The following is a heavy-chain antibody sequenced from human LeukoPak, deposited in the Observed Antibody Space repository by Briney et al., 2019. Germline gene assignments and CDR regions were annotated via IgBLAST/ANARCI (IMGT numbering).Heavy chain of an antibody. D-gene: IGHD3-22*01. CDR2: ISSSSSYI. CDR3: ARDRYYYDSSGYYFDY. V-gene: IGHV3-21*01. CDR1: GFTFSSYS. Sequence: GGSLRLSCAASGFTFSSYSMNWVRQAPGKGLEWVSSISSSSSYIYYADSVKGRFTISRDNAKNSLYLQMNSLRAEDTAVYYCARDRYYYDSSGYYFDYWGQGTLVTVSS. J-gene: IGHJ4*02.